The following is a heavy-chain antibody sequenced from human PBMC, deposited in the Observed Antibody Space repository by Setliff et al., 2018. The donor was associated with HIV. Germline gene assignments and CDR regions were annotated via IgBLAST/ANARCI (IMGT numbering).Heavy chain of an antibody. D-gene: IGHD3-3*01. CDR2: INHSGNT. Sequence: SETLSLTCAVYGGSFSGNYWSWIRQTPGKGLEWIAEINHSGNTNYNPSLKSRVTISVVASKSHSSLKMTSVTAADTAVYYCARLGPYYNFWSWSDYYLTKVWLDPWGQGALVTVSS. CDR1: GGSFSGNY. V-gene: IGHV4-34*01. CDR3: ARLGPYYNFWSWSDYYLTKVWLDP. J-gene: IGHJ5*02.